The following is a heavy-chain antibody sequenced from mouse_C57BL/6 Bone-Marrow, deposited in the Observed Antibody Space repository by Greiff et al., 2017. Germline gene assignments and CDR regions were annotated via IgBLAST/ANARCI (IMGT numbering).Heavy chain of an antibody. CDR1: GYTFTDYE. V-gene: IGHV1-15*01. J-gene: IGHJ4*01. D-gene: IGHD2-2*01. CDR3: TRLYYGYLYAMDD. CDR2: IDPETGGT. Sequence: VQLQQSGAELVRPGASVTLSCKASGYTFTDYEMHWVKQTPVHGLEWIGAIDPETGGTAYNQKFKGKAILTADKSSSTAYMELRSLTSEDSAVYYCTRLYYGYLYAMDDWGQGTSVTVSS.